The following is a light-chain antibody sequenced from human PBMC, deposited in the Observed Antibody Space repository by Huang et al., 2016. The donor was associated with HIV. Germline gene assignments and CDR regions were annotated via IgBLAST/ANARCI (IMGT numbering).Light chain of an antibody. V-gene: IGKV3-20*01. CDR2: VAS. J-gene: IGKJ4*01. Sequence: EIVLTQSPGTLSLSPGGRATLSCRASPSLGRGSLAWYQQKAGQAPRLLMYVASSRATGIPDRFRGSGSGTDFTLSISRLEPEDFAVYYCQQYDSSPVTFGGGTKVEIK. CDR3: QQYDSSPVT. CDR1: PSLGRGS.